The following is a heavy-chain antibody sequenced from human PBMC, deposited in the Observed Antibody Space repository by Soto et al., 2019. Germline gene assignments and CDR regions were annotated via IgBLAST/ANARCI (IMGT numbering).Heavy chain of an antibody. Sequence: QVQLQESGPGQGKPSETLFLTCTVSGGSVSRGTNYGSWIRQPAGKGLEWMGYIYRGSPNYNPSLESRATISVDTSRTQFSLMLSSVTAADTAVYYCSRDQGLGAGYFALWGRGTLVTVSS. CDR2: IYRGSP. CDR1: GGSVSRGTNY. J-gene: IGHJ2*01. D-gene: IGHD7-27*01. V-gene: IGHV4-61*01. CDR3: SRDQGLGAGYFAL.